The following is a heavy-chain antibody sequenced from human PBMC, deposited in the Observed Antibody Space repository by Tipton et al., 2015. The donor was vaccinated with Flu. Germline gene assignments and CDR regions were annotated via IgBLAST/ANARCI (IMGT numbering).Heavy chain of an antibody. CDR2: IYYSGST. V-gene: IGHV4-59*01. Sequence: LRLSCTVSGGSISSYYWSWIRQPQGKGLEWIGYIYYSGSTNHNPSLKSRVTISVDTSKNQFSLKLSSVTAADTAVYYCARDKGSGSYYNLGYYGMDVWGQGTTVTVSS. CDR3: ARDKGSGSYYNLGYYGMDV. D-gene: IGHD3-10*01. J-gene: IGHJ6*02. CDR1: GGSISSYY.